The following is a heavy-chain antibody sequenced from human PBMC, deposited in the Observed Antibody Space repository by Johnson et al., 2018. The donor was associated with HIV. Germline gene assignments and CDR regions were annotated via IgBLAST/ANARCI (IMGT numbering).Heavy chain of an antibody. D-gene: IGHD2-2*01. CDR2: ISMRGRTI. CDR3: AREGFVVLPAAMRLFAFDI. J-gene: IGHJ3*02. Sequence: QMQLVESGGGVVQPGRSLRPSCAASGFTLSDSALHWVRQAPGKGLEWVSYISMRGRTIYYADSVKGRFTISRDNAKNSLYLQMNSRRAEDTAVYYCAREGFVVLPAAMRLFAFDIWGQGTMVTVSS. CDR1: GFTLSDSA. V-gene: IGHV3-11*04.